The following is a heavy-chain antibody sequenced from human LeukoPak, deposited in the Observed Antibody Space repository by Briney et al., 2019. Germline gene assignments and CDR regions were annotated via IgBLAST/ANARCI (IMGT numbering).Heavy chain of an antibody. CDR1: GFTFSSYS. Sequence: GGSLRLSCAASGFTFSSYSMNWVRQAPGKGLEWVSSISSSGSYIYYADSVKGRFTTSRDNAKNSLYLQMNSLRAEDTAVYYCARLGYCSSTSCYPDYWGQGTLVTVSS. CDR2: ISSSGSYI. CDR3: ARLGYCSSTSCYPDY. J-gene: IGHJ4*02. V-gene: IGHV3-21*01. D-gene: IGHD2-2*01.